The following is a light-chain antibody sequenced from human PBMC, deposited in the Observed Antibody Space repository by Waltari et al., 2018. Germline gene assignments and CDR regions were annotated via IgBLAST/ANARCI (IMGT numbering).Light chain of an antibody. CDR3: CSFAGSHTYVV. CDR2: DVS. J-gene: IGLJ2*01. Sequence: QSALTQPRSVSGSPGQSVTISCTGTSSDVGGYNYVSWYHQHPGKAPKLMIYDVSKRPSGVPDRFSGSKSGNTASLTISGLQTEDEADYYCCSFAGSHTYVVFGGGTKLTFL. CDR1: SSDVGGYNY. V-gene: IGLV2-11*01.